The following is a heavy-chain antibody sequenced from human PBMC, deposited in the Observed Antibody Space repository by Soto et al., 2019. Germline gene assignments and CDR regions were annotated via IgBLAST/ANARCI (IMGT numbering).Heavy chain of an antibody. CDR1: GGSISSSSYY. V-gene: IGHV4-39*01. Sequence: SETLSLTCTVSGGSISSSSYYWGWIRQPPGKGLEWIGSIYYSGSTYYNPSLKSRVTISVDTSKNQFSLKLSSVTAADTAVYYCARSDRYNWNYVAFDIWGQGTMVTVSS. D-gene: IGHD1-7*01. CDR2: IYYSGST. CDR3: ARSDRYNWNYVAFDI. J-gene: IGHJ3*02.